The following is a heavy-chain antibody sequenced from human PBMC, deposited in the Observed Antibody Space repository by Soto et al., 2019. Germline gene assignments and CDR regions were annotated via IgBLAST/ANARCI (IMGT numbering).Heavy chain of an antibody. D-gene: IGHD1-26*01. J-gene: IGHJ4*02. CDR1: GATIISDGYY. CDR2: IHYSGGATYSP. V-gene: IGHV4-31*03. CDR3: ARHHVRGRAIAGAAEF. Sequence: TLSLTCTVSGATIISDGYYWTWIRQHPGKGLEWLGYIHYSGGATYSPSCNPSLKSRIAISVDTSKRLFSLKLTSVSAADTAVYYCARHHVRGRAIAGAAEFWGQGTLVTVSS.